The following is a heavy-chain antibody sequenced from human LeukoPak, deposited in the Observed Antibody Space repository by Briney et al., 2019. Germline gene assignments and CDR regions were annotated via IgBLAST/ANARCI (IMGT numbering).Heavy chain of an antibody. V-gene: IGHV4-61*02. J-gene: IGHJ5*02. Sequence: PSETLSLTCTVSGGSISSGSYYWSWIRQPAGKGLEWIGRIYTSGSTNYNPSLKSRVTISVDTSKNQFSLKLSSVTAADTAVYYCARDSSGWSSEWFDPWGQGTLVTVSS. D-gene: IGHD6-19*01. CDR3: ARDSSGWSSEWFDP. CDR1: GGSISSGSYY. CDR2: IYTSGST.